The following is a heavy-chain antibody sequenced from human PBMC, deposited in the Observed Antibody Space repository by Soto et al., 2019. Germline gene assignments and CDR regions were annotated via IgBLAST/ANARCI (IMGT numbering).Heavy chain of an antibody. V-gene: IGHV4-61*01. Sequence: PSETLSLTCTVSCGSVSSGSYYWSWIRQPPGKGLEWIGYFYYTGITNYNPSLKSRVTISGDSSKNQFSLKLSSVTAADTAVYFCARDRYSSGYYDYWGQGTLVTVSS. D-gene: IGHD6-19*01. J-gene: IGHJ4*02. CDR2: FYYTGIT. CDR1: CGSVSSGSYY. CDR3: ARDRYSSGYYDY.